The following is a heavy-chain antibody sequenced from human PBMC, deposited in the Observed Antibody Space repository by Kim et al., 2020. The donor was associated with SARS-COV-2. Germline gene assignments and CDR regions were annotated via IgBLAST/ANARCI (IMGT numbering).Heavy chain of an antibody. Sequence: SLKSRVTISVDTSKNQFSLKLSSVTAADTAVYYCARVSRFFDPQTYYFDYWGQGTLVTVSS. CDR3: ARVSRFFDPQTYYFDY. J-gene: IGHJ4*02. V-gene: IGHV4-31*02. D-gene: IGHD3-9*01.